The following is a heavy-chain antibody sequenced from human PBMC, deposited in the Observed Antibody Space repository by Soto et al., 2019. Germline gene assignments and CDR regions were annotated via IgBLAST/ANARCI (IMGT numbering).Heavy chain of an antibody. Sequence: SETLSLTCSVSGGSISSGGYSWSWIRQPPGKGLEWIGYIYHSGSTYYNPSLKSRVTISVDRSKNQFSLKLSSVTAADTAAYYCAREYYYGMDVWGQGTTVTVSS. J-gene: IGHJ6*02. CDR2: IYHSGST. CDR1: GGSISSGGYS. V-gene: IGHV4-30-2*01. CDR3: AREYYYGMDV.